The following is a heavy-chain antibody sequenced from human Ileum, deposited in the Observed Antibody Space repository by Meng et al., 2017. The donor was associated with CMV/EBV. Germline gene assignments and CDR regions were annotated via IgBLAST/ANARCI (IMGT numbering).Heavy chain of an antibody. Sequence: SGPTLVKPTQTLTLTCTFSGFSFSTSGVGVVWIRQPPEKAPEWLALIYWKDDKRYSPSLKGRLTITKDPSKNQVVLTMTNMDPVDTATYYCAHSRIVLTGWRTYYYYYGLDVWGQGTTVTVSS. CDR3: AHSRIVLTGWRTYYYYYGLDV. D-gene: IGHD3-9*01. CDR1: GFSFSTSGVG. J-gene: IGHJ6*02. CDR2: IYWKDDK. V-gene: IGHV2-5*01.